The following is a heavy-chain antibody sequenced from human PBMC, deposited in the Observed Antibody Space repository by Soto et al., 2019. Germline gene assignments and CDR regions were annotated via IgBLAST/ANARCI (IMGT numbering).Heavy chain of an antibody. CDR1: CFSISSYY. J-gene: IGHJ5*02. V-gene: IGHV4-59*01. D-gene: IGHD6-13*01. CDR3: ARVAASGTGWWFDP. Sequence: QVQLQESGPGLVKPSETLSLPCTVSCFSISSYYWSWIRQPTGKGLEWIGYIYYSGSTNDNHSLKSRDTKSVYTSKNQLSLKRSSVTAADTAVYYCARVAASGTGWWFDPWGQGTLVTVSS. CDR2: IYYSGST.